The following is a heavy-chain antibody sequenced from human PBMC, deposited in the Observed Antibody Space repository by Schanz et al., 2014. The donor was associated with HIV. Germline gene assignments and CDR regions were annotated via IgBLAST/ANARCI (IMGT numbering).Heavy chain of an antibody. CDR1: GNTFTGYY. V-gene: IGHV1-2*02. D-gene: IGHD2-15*01. Sequence: QVQLVQSGDEVTKPGASVKVSCKTSGNTFTGYYMHWVRQAPGQGLEWMGWINPNSGGTNYAQKFQGRVPMTRDTSISTAYMELSRLRSDDTAVYYCARGRSGYCSGGSCPYGRYYFDYWGQGTLVTVSS. J-gene: IGHJ4*02. CDR2: INPNSGGT. CDR3: ARGRSGYCSGGSCPYGRYYFDY.